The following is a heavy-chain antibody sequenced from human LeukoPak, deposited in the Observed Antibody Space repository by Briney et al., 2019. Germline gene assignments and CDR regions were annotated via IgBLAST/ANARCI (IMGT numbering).Heavy chain of an antibody. D-gene: IGHD3-9*01. CDR2: ISYDGSNK. CDR3: ARDRVYYDILTGSYDY. J-gene: IGHJ4*02. Sequence: GGSLRLSCAASGITFSSYAMTWVRQAPGKGLEWVAVISYDGSNKYYADSVKGRFTISRDNSKNTLYLQMNSLRVEDTAVYYCARDRVYYDILTGSYDYWGQGTLVTVSS. V-gene: IGHV3-30-3*01. CDR1: GITFSSYA.